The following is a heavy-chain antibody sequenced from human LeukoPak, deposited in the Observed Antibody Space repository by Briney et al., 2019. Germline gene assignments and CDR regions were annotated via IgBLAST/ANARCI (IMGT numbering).Heavy chain of an antibody. CDR3: AKDRGPYDSSGIDY. J-gene: IGHJ4*02. V-gene: IGHV3-30*02. Sequence: GGSLRLSCAASGFTFSSYGMHWVRQAPGKGLEWVAVIWYDGSNKYYADSVKGRFTISRDNSKNTLYLQMNSLRAEDTAVYYCAKDRGPYDSSGIDYWGQGTLVTVSS. CDR2: IWYDGSNK. D-gene: IGHD3-22*01. CDR1: GFTFSSYG.